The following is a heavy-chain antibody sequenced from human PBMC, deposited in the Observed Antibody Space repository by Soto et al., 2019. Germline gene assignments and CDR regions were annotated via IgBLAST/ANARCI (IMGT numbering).Heavy chain of an antibody. J-gene: IGHJ4*02. V-gene: IGHV3-23*01. D-gene: IGHD6-13*01. CDR1: GFTFSSYS. CDR3: AKAQRGFSSTARIDY. Sequence: EVQLLESGGGLVQPGGSLRLSCAASGFTFSSYSMSWVRQAPGKGLEWVSAISGRGGSTYYAHSVKGRFTISRDNSKNTRNLPMNSLRLEDTAVYYCAKAQRGFSSTARIDYWVQGALVTVSS. CDR2: ISGRGGST.